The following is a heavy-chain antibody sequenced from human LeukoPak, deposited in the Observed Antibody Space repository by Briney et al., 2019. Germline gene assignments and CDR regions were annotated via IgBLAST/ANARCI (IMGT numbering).Heavy chain of an antibody. D-gene: IGHD1-26*01. CDR1: GYSFTSYW. CDR2: IYPRDSDT. V-gene: IGHV5-51*01. CDR3: ARGWDHHY. J-gene: IGHJ4*02. Sequence: GESLKISCKASGYSFTSYWIGWVRQMPGKGLEWMGIIYPRDSDTRYSPSFQGQVTISVDKSASTAYLHWSSLKASDTAMYYCARGWDHHYWGQGTLVIVSS.